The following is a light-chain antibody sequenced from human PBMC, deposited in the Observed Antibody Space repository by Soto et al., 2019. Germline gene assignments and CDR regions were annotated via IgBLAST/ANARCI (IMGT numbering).Light chain of an antibody. J-gene: IGKJ3*01. V-gene: IGKV3-20*01. CDR2: AAS. CDR3: QQYNASPLT. CDR1: QSLNTNS. Sequence: EIVLTQSPGTLSLSPGARATLSCRASQSLNTNSLAWYQQKPGQTPRLLIYAASTRDTDIPDRFIGSGSGTYFALTITRLEPEDFALYYCQQYNASPLTFGPGTKLDVK.